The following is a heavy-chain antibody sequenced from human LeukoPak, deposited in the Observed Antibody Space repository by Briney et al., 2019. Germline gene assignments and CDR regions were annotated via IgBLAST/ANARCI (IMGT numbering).Heavy chain of an antibody. J-gene: IGHJ6*02. D-gene: IGHD2-2*01. CDR1: GYTFTSYY. V-gene: IGHV1-46*01. CDR2: INPSGGST. Sequence: ASVKVSCKASGYTFTSYYMHWVRQAPGQGLEWMGIINPSGGSTSYAQKLQGRVTMTTDTSTSTAYMELRSLRSDDTAVYYCARSWCSSTSCYHDGMDVWGQGTTVTVSS. CDR3: ARSWCSSTSCYHDGMDV.